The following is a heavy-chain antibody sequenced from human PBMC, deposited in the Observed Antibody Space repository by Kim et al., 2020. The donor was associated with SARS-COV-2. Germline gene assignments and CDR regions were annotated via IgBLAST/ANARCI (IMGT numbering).Heavy chain of an antibody. CDR3: ARAITIFGVVISYFDY. Sequence: SETLSLTCTVSGGSISSGGYYWSWIRQHPGKGLEWIGYIYYSGSTYYNPSLKNRVTISVDTSKNQFSLKLSSVTAADTAVYYCARAITIFGVVISYFDYWGQGTLVTVSS. CDR1: GGSISSGGYY. CDR2: IYYSGST. D-gene: IGHD3-3*01. J-gene: IGHJ4*02. V-gene: IGHV4-31*03.